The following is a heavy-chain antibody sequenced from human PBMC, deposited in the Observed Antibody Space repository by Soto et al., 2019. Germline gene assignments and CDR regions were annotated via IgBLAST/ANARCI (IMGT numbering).Heavy chain of an antibody. CDR1: GLSFTDYA. J-gene: IGHJ4*02. Sequence: QVQLVESGGGVVQPGGSLRLACAASGLSFTDYAIHWVRQAPGQGLEWVAVMRDDGTTKYYADSVKGRFTIARDNSKNTMYLQLSSMRAEDTAVYYCAGSYKYDNSGNPPVDNWGQGTLVTVSS. CDR3: AGSYKYDNSGNPPVDN. D-gene: IGHD3-22*01. CDR2: MRDDGTTK. V-gene: IGHV3-33*01.